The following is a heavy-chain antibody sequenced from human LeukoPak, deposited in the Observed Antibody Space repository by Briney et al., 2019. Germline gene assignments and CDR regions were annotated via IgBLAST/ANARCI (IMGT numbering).Heavy chain of an antibody. CDR2: IYYSGST. CDR3: ARSTSRDGFSRVYFFDF. CDR1: GGSISSYY. D-gene: IGHD5-24*01. V-gene: IGHV4-59*01. J-gene: IGHJ4*02. Sequence: SETLSLTCTVSGGSISSYYWSWIRQPPGKGLEWIGYIYYSGSTNYNPSLKSRVTISVDTSKNQFSLKLSSVTAADTAVYYCARSTSRDGFSRVYFFDFWGQGTLVTVSS.